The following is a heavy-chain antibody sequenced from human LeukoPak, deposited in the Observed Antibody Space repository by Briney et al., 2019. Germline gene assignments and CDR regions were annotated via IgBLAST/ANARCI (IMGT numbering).Heavy chain of an antibody. J-gene: IGHJ4*02. Sequence: SETLSLTCAVYGGSFSGYYWSWIRQPPGKGLEWIGEINHSGSTNYNPSLKSRVTISVDTSKNQFSLKLSSVTAADTAVCYCARVRNYYDSSGLFDYWGQGTLVTVSS. CDR1: GGSFSGYY. V-gene: IGHV4-34*01. CDR2: INHSGST. D-gene: IGHD3-22*01. CDR3: ARVRNYYDSSGLFDY.